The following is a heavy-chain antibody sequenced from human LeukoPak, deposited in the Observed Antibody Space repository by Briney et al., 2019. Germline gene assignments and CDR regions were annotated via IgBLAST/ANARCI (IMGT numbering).Heavy chain of an antibody. CDR1: GLTFSNAW. CDR2: IKSKTDGATT. Sequence: GGSLRLSCAASGLTFSNAWMSWVRQAPGKGLEWVGRIKSKTDGATTDYAAPVKGRFTISRDDSKNTLYLQMNNLRTEDTALYYCAKDQGKQWLGRTSGGGYFDLWGRGTLVTVSS. CDR3: AKDQGKQWLGRTSGGGYFDL. V-gene: IGHV3-15*05. D-gene: IGHD6-19*01. J-gene: IGHJ2*01.